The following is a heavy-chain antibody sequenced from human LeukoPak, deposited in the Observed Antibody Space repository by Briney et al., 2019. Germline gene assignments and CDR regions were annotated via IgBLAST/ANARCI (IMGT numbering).Heavy chain of an antibody. CDR3: VRNLSASWYSLGF. D-gene: IGHD6-13*01. CDR1: GSITADYG. V-gene: IGHV3-20*04. J-gene: IGHJ4*03. Sequence: PGGSLRLSCVASGSITADYGMSWVRQRPGKGLEWVSGINWDGGASAYSDSVKGRFTISRDHGQNSLFLHMSDLRDDDTALYFCVRNLSASWYSLGFWGQGALLTVSS. CDR2: INWDGGAS.